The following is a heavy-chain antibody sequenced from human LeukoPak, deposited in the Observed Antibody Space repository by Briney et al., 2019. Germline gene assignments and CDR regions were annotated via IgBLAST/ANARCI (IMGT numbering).Heavy chain of an antibody. CDR2: ISGSGGST. CDR3: ASADYYDSSGYWMGFDY. CDR1: GFTFSSYA. V-gene: IGHV3-23*01. Sequence: GGSLRLSCAASGFTFSSYAMSWVRQAPGKGLEWVSAISGSGGSTYYADSVKGRFTISRDNSKNTLYLQMNSLRAEDTAVYYCASADYYDSSGYWMGFDYWGQGTLVTVSP. J-gene: IGHJ4*02. D-gene: IGHD3-22*01.